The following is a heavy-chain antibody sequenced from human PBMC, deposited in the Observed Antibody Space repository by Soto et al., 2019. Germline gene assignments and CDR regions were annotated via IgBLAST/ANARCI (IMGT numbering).Heavy chain of an antibody. Sequence: EVQLVESGGDLVQRGGSLRLSCAASGFDVSNTDMSWVRQAPGKGLEWVSVIYSGGYTNYADSVKGRFIVSRDSPKNTLYLQIDSLRAEDTAVYYCVREAIIVIAAPEYYFDYWGQGTLVTVSS. D-gene: IGHD3-22*01. J-gene: IGHJ4*02. CDR3: VREAIIVIAAPEYYFDY. CDR2: IYSGGYT. CDR1: GFDVSNTD. V-gene: IGHV3-66*01.